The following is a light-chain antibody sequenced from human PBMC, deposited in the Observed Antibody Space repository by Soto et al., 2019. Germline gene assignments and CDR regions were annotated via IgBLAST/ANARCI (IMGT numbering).Light chain of an antibody. Sequence: EIVWTQSPGTVSLSPGERATLSCRASQSVGSRWLAWYQQKPGQAPRVLIYGGSNRATGVPDRFSGSGAGTDFTLTISRLEPEDVAVYYCQQYYSSRMFGQGTKVE. CDR1: QSVGSRW. V-gene: IGKV3-20*01. J-gene: IGKJ1*01. CDR3: QQYYSSRM. CDR2: GGS.